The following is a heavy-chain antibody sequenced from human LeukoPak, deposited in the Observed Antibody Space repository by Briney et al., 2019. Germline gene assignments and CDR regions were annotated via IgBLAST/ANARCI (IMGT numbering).Heavy chain of an antibody. CDR1: GDSLSSNGAS. CDR3: GRETDFGVVTN. D-gene: IGHD3-3*01. J-gene: IGHJ4*02. CDR2: TYYRSQQWHS. Sequence: SQTLSLTCALSGDSLSSNGASWNWIRQSPSRGLEWLGRTYYRSQQWHSDYAPSVKGRITLNPDTSKNQFSLQLNSVTPEDTALYYCGRETDFGVVTNWGQGTLVTVSS. V-gene: IGHV6-1*01.